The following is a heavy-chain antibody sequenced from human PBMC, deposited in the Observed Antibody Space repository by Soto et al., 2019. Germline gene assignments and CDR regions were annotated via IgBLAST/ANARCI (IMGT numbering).Heavy chain of an antibody. D-gene: IGHD1-1*01. CDR2: TYYRSKWYN. Sequence: PSPTLSLTCAISGDSVSSNSSAWNWNRKSPSRGLEWLGRTYYRSKWYNDYAVSVKSRITINPDTSKNQFSLQLNSVTPEDTAVYYCARDEGNHGWFDPWGQGTLVTVSS. J-gene: IGHJ5*02. CDR1: GDSVSSNSSA. CDR3: ARDEGNHGWFDP. V-gene: IGHV6-1*01.